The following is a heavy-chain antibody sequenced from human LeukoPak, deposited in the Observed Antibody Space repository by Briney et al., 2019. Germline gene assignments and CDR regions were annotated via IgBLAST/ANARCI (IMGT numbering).Heavy chain of an antibody. V-gene: IGHV1-69*13. D-gene: IGHD5-12*01. CDR3: ARDLVVVATDYYYYGMDV. Sequence: SVKVSCKASGGTFSSYAISWVRQAPGQGLEWMGGIIPIFGTANYAQKFQGRVTITADESTSTAYMELSSLRSGDTAVYYCARDLVVVATDYYYYGMDVWGQGTTVTVSS. J-gene: IGHJ6*02. CDR1: GGTFSSYA. CDR2: IIPIFGTA.